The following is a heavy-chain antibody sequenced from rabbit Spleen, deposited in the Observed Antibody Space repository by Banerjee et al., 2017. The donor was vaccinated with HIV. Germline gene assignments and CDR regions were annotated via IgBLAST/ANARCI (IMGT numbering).Heavy chain of an antibody. D-gene: IGHD8-1*01. J-gene: IGHJ4*01. CDR2: IDPVFGSA. V-gene: IGHV1S7*01. CDR1: GFDFTSYY. CDR3: ARDGAGGSYFAL. Sequence: QLEESAGGLVQPGGSLKLSCKASGFDFTSYYMSWVRQAPGKGLEWIGYIDPVFGSAYYASWVNGRFSISRENTQNTVSLQLNSLTAADTATYFCARDGAGGSYFALWGQGTLVTVS.